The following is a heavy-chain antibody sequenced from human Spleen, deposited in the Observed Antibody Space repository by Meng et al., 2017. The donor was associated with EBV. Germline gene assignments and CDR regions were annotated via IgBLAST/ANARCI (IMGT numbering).Heavy chain of an antibody. V-gene: IGHV4-61*01. CDR2: IYFTGST. Sequence: LRWAGPGLVKLSEILARTCIVSGGSVRSGTYYWSWIRQPPGKGLEWIGYIYFTGSTKYNPSLKTRVTISVDTSRNQFSLRLTSVTAADTAVYYCARHRSDYEVDYWGQGTLVTVSS. D-gene: IGHD3-16*01. CDR3: ARHRSDYEVDY. CDR1: GGSVRSGTYY. J-gene: IGHJ4*02.